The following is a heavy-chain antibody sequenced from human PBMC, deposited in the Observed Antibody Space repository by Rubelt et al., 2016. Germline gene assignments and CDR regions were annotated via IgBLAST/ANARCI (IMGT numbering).Heavy chain of an antibody. D-gene: IGHD3-16*01. Sequence: QLQLQESGPGLVKPSETLSLTCTVSGGSISSSSYYWGWIRQPPGKGLEWIGSIYYSGSTYYNPSLKSQVTISVDTSKNQFSLRLSSVTAADTAVYYCARHGGALAFDIWGQGTMVTVSS. V-gene: IGHV4-39*01. J-gene: IGHJ3*02. CDR3: ARHGGALAFDI. CDR2: IYYSGST. CDR1: GGSISSSSYY.